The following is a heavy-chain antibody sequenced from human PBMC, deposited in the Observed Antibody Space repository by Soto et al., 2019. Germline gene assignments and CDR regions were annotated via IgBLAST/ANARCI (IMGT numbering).Heavy chain of an antibody. CDR3: AKDQGIAASHGFD. J-gene: IGHJ3*01. CDR2: ISSDGSDK. V-gene: IGHV3-30*18. Sequence: QVQLVESGGGVVQPGTSLRLSCAASGFTFNNYGMHWVRQAPGTGLEWVAAISSDGSDKYYADSVKGRLTISRDNSKNTLYLQMHSLRDEDTDVYYCAKDQGIAASHGFDCGQGTMVTVSS. CDR1: GFTFNNYG. D-gene: IGHD6-13*01.